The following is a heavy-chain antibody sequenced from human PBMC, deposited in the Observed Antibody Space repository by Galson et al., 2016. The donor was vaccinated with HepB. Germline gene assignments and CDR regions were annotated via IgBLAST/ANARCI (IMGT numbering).Heavy chain of an antibody. D-gene: IGHD3-3*01. V-gene: IGHV1-18*01. J-gene: IGHJ4*02. Sequence: SCKASGYTFTDYGINWVRQAPGQGLEWMGWISAYNGNTVYAQKLQGRVTMTTDTSTSTAYMELRSLRSDDTAVYYCARDLENYDFWSGYYKCLDYWGQGTLGTV. CDR1: GYTFTDYG. CDR2: ISAYNGNT. CDR3: ARDLENYDFWSGYYKCLDY.